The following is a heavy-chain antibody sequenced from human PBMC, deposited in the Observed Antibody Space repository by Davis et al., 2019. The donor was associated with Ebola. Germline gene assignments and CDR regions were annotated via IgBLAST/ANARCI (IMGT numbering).Heavy chain of an antibody. V-gene: IGHV3-66*01. D-gene: IGHD3-10*01. J-gene: IGHJ4*02. CDR2: IYSGGST. CDR3: ARAPLGIPRGWHPKT. Sequence: PGGSLRLSCAASGFTVSSNYMSWVRQAPGKGLEWVSVIYSGGSTYYADSVKGRFTISRDNSKNTLYLKMNSLRAEDTAVYYCARAPLGIPRGWHPKTWGQGTLVTVSS. CDR1: GFTVSSNY.